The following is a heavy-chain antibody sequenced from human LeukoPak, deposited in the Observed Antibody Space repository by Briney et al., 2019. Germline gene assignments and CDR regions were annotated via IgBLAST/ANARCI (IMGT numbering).Heavy chain of an antibody. D-gene: IGHD1-26*01. V-gene: IGHV3-21*01. Sequence: GGSLRLSCAASGFTFSTYAMNWVRQAPGKGLEWVSSISSSSSYIYYADSLKGRFTISRDNAKNSLYLQMNSLRAEDSAVYYCARASLGATAPDAFRIWGQGTMVTVSS. CDR1: GFTFSTYA. J-gene: IGHJ3*02. CDR2: ISSSSSYI. CDR3: ARASLGATAPDAFRI.